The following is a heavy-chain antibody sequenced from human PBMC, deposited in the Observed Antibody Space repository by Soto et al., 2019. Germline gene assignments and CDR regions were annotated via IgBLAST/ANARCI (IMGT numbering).Heavy chain of an antibody. D-gene: IGHD3-10*01. CDR3: ARGGPGNTTASCES. J-gene: IGHJ4*02. Sequence: QVQLVQSGTEVKKPGSSVKVSCKASGGTFGSFSITWVRQAPGQGLEWMGRISPILGISSSAERFQGKVTITVDKSTNTDYLELTSLRSEDTAVYYCARGGPGNTTASCESWGQGSLVSVSS. CDR2: ISPILGIS. CDR1: GGTFGSFS. V-gene: IGHV1-69*02.